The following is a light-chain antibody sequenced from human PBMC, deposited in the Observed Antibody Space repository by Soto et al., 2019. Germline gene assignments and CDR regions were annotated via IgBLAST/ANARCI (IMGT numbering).Light chain of an antibody. CDR1: QSVSTA. CDR2: GAS. CDR3: QQYSNWPWT. J-gene: IGKJ1*01. V-gene: IGKV3-15*01. Sequence: EIVMAQSPATLSVSPGERATLSCRASQSVSTALAWYQQNPGQAPRLLIYGASTRATGIPARFSGSGSGTDFTLTISSLQSEYFAVYYCQQYSNWPWTFGQGTEVE.